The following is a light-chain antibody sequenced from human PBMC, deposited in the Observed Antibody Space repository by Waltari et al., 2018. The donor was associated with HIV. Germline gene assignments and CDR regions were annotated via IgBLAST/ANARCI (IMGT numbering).Light chain of an antibody. CDR1: SSNIGAGYD. CDR2: GNN. V-gene: IGLV1-40*01. J-gene: IGLJ3*02. CDR3: QSYDSSLSGSWV. Sequence: QSVLTQPPSVSGAPGQRVTFSCTGSSSNIGAGYDVHWYQQLPGTAPKLLIYGNNNRPSGVPGRFSGSKSGTSASRAITGLQAEDEADYYCQSYDSSLSGSWVFGGGTKLTVL.